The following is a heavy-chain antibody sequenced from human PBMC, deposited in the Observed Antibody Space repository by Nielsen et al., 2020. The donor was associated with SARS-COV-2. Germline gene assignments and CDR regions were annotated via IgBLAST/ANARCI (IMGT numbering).Heavy chain of an antibody. CDR1: GFTFDDYT. D-gene: IGHD6-6*01. CDR2: ISWDGAST. J-gene: IGHJ6*03. CDR3: AKGFSSSSRDYMNV. V-gene: IGHV3-43*01. Sequence: GGSLRLSCAASGFTFDDYTMHWVRQPPGKGLEWVSLISWDGASTYYGDSVRGRFTISRDNRKNSLFLQMNSLRTEDTALYYCAKGFSSSSRDYMNVWGKGTTVIVSS.